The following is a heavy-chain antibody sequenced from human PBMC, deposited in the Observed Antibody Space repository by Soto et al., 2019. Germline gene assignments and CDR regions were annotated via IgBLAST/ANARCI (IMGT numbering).Heavy chain of an antibody. CDR2: ISNYNDNM. J-gene: IGHJ3*02. CDR3: ARPKRGFDAFDI. Sequence: QAQLVQSGAEVKKSGASVKVSCKASGYTFSSYGITWVRQAPGQGLEWMGWISNYNDNMNYAQNIQDRVTMTTDTSTSTAYMELRSLRSDDTAVYYCARPKRGFDAFDIWGQGTMVTVS. CDR1: GYTFSSYG. D-gene: IGHD3-16*01. V-gene: IGHV1-18*01.